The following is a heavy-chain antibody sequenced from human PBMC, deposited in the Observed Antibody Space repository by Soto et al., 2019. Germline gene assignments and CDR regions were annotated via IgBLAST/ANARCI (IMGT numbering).Heavy chain of an antibody. D-gene: IGHD6-19*01. V-gene: IGHV4-31*11. CDR2: NNNRADT. J-gene: IGHJ5*02. CDR1: GASIDNNGYS. Sequence: SETLSLTCAVSGASIDNNGYSWTWIRQHPGKGLEWIGTNNNRADTYYNPSLKGRLTISLDTSQNHFSLRLNAVTAADTAIYYCARGGSGWKALNWFDPWGQGIMVTVS. CDR3: ARGGSGWKALNWFDP.